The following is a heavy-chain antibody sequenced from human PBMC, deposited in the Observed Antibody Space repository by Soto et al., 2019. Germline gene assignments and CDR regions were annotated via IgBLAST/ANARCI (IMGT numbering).Heavy chain of an antibody. D-gene: IGHD3-22*01. Sequence: EVQLLESGGGLVQPGGSLRLSCAASGFTFSSYAMSWVRQAPGKGLEWVSAISGSGGSTYYADSVKGRFTISRDNSKNTLYVQMNSLRAEDTAVYYCAKRPTYYYDSSGYYYGSAGAFDIWGQGTMVTVSS. CDR1: GFTFSSYA. V-gene: IGHV3-23*01. J-gene: IGHJ3*02. CDR2: ISGSGGST. CDR3: AKRPTYYYDSSGYYYGSAGAFDI.